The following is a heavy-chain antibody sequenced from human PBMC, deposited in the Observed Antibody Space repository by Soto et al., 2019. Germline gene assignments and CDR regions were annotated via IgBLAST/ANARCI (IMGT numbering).Heavy chain of an antibody. J-gene: IGHJ4*03. D-gene: IGHD3-3*01. Sequence: DGSKTEYADSVKGRFTISRDHAKNSLYLLMTGLRAEDAAVYFCARGRVDYYISSGSGGIFVWGQGTLVTVSS. CDR3: ARGRVDYYISSGSGGIFV. V-gene: IGHV3-74*03. CDR2: DGSKT.